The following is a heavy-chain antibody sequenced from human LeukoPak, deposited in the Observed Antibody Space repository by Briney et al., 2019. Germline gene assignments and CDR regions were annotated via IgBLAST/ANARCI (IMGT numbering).Heavy chain of an antibody. Sequence: PGGSLRLSCAASGFTFSGHYMTWIRQAPGKGLEWVSHISDSGSTMYYADSVKGRFTISRDNARNSLFLQMNSLRAEDTAVYYCARGTWGLDYWGQGTLVTVSS. V-gene: IGHV3-11*01. CDR1: GFTFSGHY. CDR2: ISDSGSTM. CDR3: ARGTWGLDY. J-gene: IGHJ4*02. D-gene: IGHD7-27*01.